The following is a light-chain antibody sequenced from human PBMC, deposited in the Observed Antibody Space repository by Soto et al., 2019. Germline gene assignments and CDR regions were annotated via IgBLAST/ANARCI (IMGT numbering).Light chain of an antibody. V-gene: IGKV1-16*02. CDR1: QGIGNH. Sequence: DIQMTQSPSSLPASVEDKLTSTCRGIQGIGNHLSWFKQEPGKAPKSLIYGVSGLHSGVPSKCRGSGSGTDFTLTIYSVQDEDFATYYYQQYDSYPTFGQGTRLEIK. CDR3: QQYDSYPT. CDR2: GVS. J-gene: IGKJ5*01.